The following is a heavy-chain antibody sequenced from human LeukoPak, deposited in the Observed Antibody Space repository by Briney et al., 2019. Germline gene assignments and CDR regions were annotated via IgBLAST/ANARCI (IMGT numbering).Heavy chain of an antibody. V-gene: IGHV5-51*01. CDR3: ARHRDYVPDI. CDR1: GYTFTSYW. J-gene: IGHJ3*02. D-gene: IGHD3-16*01. CDR2: IYPGDSDT. Sequence: GESLKISCKGSGYTFTSYWIGWVRQMSGKGLEWMGIIYPGDSDTRYSPSFQGQVTISADKPIRPAYLQWSSPEASDTAMYYCARHRDYVPDIWGQGTMVTVSS.